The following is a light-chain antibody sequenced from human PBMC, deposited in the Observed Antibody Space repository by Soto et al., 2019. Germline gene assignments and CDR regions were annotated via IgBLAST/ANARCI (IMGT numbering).Light chain of an antibody. J-gene: IGLJ1*01. CDR1: SSDVGGYRY. CDR2: DVT. CDR3: SSYAGSYSLV. Sequence: QSALTQPRSVSGSPGQSVTISCTGTSSDVGGYRYVSWYQQHPGKAPKLMMYDVTTRPSGIPDRFSGSKSGNTASLTISGLQAEDEADYYCSSYAGSYSLVFGAGTKLTVL. V-gene: IGLV2-11*01.